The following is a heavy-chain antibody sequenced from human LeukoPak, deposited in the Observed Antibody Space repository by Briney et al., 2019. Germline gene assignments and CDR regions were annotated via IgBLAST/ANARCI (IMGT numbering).Heavy chain of an antibody. V-gene: IGHV3-21*01. J-gene: IGHJ4*02. CDR1: GFTFSSYA. CDR2: ISGSSSYI. CDR3: ARDLLGWELHYFDY. D-gene: IGHD1-26*01. Sequence: GGSLRLSCAASGFTFSSYAMNWVRQAPGKGLEWVSSISGSSSYIYYADSVKGRFSISRDNAKNSLYLQMNSLRAEDTAVYYCARDLLGWELHYFDYWGQGTLVTVSS.